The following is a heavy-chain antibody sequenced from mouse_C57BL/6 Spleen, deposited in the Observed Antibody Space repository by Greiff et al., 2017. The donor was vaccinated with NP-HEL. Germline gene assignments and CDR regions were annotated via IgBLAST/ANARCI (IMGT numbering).Heavy chain of an antibody. V-gene: IGHV1-54*01. J-gene: IGHJ4*01. Sequence: VQLQQSGAELVRPGPSVKVSCKASGYAFTNYLIEWVKQRPGQGLEWIGVINPGSGGTNYNEKFKGKATLTADKSSSTAYMQLSSLTSEDSAVYFCARRGGYYSNYEGAMDYWGQGTSVTVSS. D-gene: IGHD2-5*01. CDR3: ARRGGYYSNYEGAMDY. CDR1: GYAFTNYL. CDR2: INPGSGGT.